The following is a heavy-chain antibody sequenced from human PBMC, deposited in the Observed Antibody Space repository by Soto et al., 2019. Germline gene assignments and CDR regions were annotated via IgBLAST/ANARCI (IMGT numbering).Heavy chain of an antibody. Sequence: EMQLLESGGASVQPGGSLRLSCAASGFSFGTFVMTWFRQAPGGGLEWVASITDSGYTASYTENVEGRFTVSRDNSKNKLHLQMNDLRAEDTATYYCAKNGQWLATPPEAWGQGTLVTVSS. V-gene: IGHV3-23*01. CDR2: ITDSGYTA. D-gene: IGHD6-19*01. CDR3: AKNGQWLATPPEA. J-gene: IGHJ4*02. CDR1: GFSFGTFV.